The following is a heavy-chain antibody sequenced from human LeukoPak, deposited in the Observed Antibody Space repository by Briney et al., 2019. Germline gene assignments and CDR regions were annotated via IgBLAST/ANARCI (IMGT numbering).Heavy chain of an antibody. CDR3: ARDPVGDN. Sequence: GGSLRLSCAASGFTFSRFWMSWVRQAPGKGLEWVANIKQDGSEKFYVDSVKGRFTISRDNAKNSLYLQMNSLRAEDTAVYYCARDPVGDNWGQGTLVTVSS. D-gene: IGHD2-15*01. J-gene: IGHJ4*02. CDR2: IKQDGSEK. CDR1: GFTFSRFW. V-gene: IGHV3-7*01.